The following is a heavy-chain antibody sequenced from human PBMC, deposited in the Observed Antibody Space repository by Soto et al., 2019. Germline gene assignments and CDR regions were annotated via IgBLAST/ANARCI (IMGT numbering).Heavy chain of an antibody. Sequence: SQTLSLTCAISGDSVSSNSAAWNWIRQSPSRGLEFLGRTYYRSKWFYDYAVSVKSRITINPDTSKNQFSLQLNSVTPDDTAMYYCVGSGSGDLDYWGQGTLVTVSS. J-gene: IGHJ4*02. D-gene: IGHD3-3*01. V-gene: IGHV6-1*01. CDR3: VGSGSGDLDY. CDR1: GDSVSSNSAA. CDR2: TYYRSKWFY.